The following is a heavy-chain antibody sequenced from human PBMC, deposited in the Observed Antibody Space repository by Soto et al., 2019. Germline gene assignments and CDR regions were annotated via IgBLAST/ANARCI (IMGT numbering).Heavy chain of an antibody. CDR2: IIPNNGGT. Sequence: QVQLEQSGAEVKKPGASVKVSCKASGCSFTDYYIHWVRQAPGQGLEWMGWIIPNNGGTKYAQKFQDRVTMTRDTSITTAYMELSRLRSDDTTVYYCARGTFDSSGNYFAGWFDPWGQGTLVTVSS. CDR3: ARGTFDSSGNYFAGWFDP. D-gene: IGHD3-22*01. J-gene: IGHJ5*02. CDR1: GCSFTDYY. V-gene: IGHV1-2*02.